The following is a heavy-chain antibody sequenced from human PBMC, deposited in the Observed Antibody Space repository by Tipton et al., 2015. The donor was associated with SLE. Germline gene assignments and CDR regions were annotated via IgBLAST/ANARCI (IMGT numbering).Heavy chain of an antibody. V-gene: IGHV1-8*02. J-gene: IGHJ6*03. CDR3: ARGRRVRGIAARGTCCYYYYMDV. CDR1: GYTFTSSD. D-gene: IGHD6-6*01. CDR2: MNPNSGNP. Sequence: QSGPEVKKPGASVKVSCKASGYTFTSSDINWVRQATGQGLEWMGWMNPNSGNPGYAQKFQGRVTMTRNTSVSTAYMELSSLRSEDTAVYYCARGRRVRGIAARGTCCYYYYMDVWGKGTTVTVSS.